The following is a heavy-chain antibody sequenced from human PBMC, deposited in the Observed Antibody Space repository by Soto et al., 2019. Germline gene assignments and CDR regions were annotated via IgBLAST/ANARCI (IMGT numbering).Heavy chain of an antibody. V-gene: IGHV3-30*18. J-gene: IGHJ6*03. Sequence: QVQLVESGGGVVQPGRSLRLSCAASGFTFSSYGMHWVRQAPGKGLEWVAVISYDGSNKYYADSVKGRFTISRDNSKNTLYLQMNSLRAEDTAVYYCAKEGVTGTIYYYYYYMDVWGKGTTVTVSS. CDR2: ISYDGSNK. D-gene: IGHD1-7*01. CDR1: GFTFSSYG. CDR3: AKEGVTGTIYYYYYYMDV.